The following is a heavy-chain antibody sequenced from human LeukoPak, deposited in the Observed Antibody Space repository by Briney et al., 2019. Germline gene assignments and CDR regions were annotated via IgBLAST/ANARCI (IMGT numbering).Heavy chain of an antibody. J-gene: IGHJ4*02. CDR1: GYTFPSYF. V-gene: IGHV1-2*06. CDR3: ARDREEYSSGWYECGF. Sequence: ASVKVSCKASGYTFPSYFMHWVRQAPGQGLEWMGRINPNSGGTNYAQKFQGRVTMTRDTSISTAYMELSRLRSDDTAVYYCARDREEYSSGWYECGFWGQGTLVTVSS. D-gene: IGHD6-19*01. CDR2: INPNSGGT.